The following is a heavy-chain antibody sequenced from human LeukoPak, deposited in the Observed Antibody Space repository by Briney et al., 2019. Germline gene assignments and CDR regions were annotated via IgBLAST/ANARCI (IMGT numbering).Heavy chain of an antibody. V-gene: IGHV3-53*01. J-gene: IGHJ4*02. CDR1: GFTVSSNY. CDR2: IYSSGST. CDR3: AKDPHRQGPYYFDY. Sequence: PGGSLRLSCAVSGFTVSSNYMTWVRQAPGKGLEWGSVIYSSGSTYYADSVKGRFTISRDNSKNTLYLQMNSLRAEDTAVYYCAKDPHRQGPYYFDYWGQGTLVTVSS.